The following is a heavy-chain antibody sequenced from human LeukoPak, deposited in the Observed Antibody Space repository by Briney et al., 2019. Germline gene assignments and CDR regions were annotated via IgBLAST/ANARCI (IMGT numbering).Heavy chain of an antibody. CDR3: ARDRSSSPQVDYYYYMDV. CDR2: IYYSGST. V-gene: IGHV4-59*01. J-gene: IGHJ6*03. D-gene: IGHD6-6*01. Sequence: SETLSLTCTVSGGSISSYYWSWLRQPPGKGLEWIGYIYYSGSTNYNPSLKSRVTISVDTSKNQFSLKLSSVTAADTAVYYCARDRSSSPQVDYYYYMDVWGKGTTVTVSS. CDR1: GGSISSYY.